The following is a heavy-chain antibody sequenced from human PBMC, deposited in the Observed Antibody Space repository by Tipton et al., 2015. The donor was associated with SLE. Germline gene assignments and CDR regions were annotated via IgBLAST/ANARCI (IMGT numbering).Heavy chain of an antibody. V-gene: IGHV1-8*01. Sequence: QSGPEVKKPGASVKVSCKASGYTFTSYDINWVRQATGQGLEWMGWMNPNSGNTGYAQKFQGRVTMTRNTSISTAYMELSSLRSEDTAVYYCARGLIYDFWRGGDYWGQGTLVTVSS. CDR2: MNPNSGNT. D-gene: IGHD3-3*01. J-gene: IGHJ4*02. CDR1: GYTFTSYD. CDR3: ARGLIYDFWRGGDY.